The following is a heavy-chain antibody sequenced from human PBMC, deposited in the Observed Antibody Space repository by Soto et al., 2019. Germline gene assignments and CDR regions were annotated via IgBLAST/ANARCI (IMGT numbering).Heavy chain of an antibody. D-gene: IGHD3-3*01. CDR2: ISYDGSNK. CDR3: ARDRVICGVVPYYYGMDV. J-gene: IGHJ6*02. V-gene: IGHV3-30-3*01. Sequence: GSLRLSCAASGFTFSSYAMHWVRQAPGKGLEWVAVISYDGSNKYYADSVKGRFTISRDNSKNTLYLQMNSLRAEDTAVYYCARDRVICGVVPYYYGMDVWGQGTTVTVSS. CDR1: GFTFSSYA.